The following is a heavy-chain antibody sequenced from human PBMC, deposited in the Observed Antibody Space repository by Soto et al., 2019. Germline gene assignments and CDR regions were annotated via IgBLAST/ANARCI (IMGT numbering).Heavy chain of an antibody. V-gene: IGHV4-4*02. J-gene: IGHJ4*02. CDR3: ARVGLKQQLAFDY. CDR2: IYHSGST. CDR1: GGSISSSNW. Sequence: SETLSLTCAVSGGSISSSNWWSWVRQPPGKGLEWIGEIYHSGSTNYNPSLKSRATISVDKSKNQFSLKLSSVTAADTAVYYCARVGLKQQLAFDYWGQGTLVTVSS. D-gene: IGHD6-13*01.